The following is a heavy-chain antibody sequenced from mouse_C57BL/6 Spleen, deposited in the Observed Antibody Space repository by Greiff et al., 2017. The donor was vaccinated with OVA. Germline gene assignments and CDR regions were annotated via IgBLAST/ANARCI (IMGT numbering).Heavy chain of an antibody. CDR1: GYTFTSYW. D-gene: IGHD1-1*01. CDR2: IHPNSGRT. CDR3: ARWSTTVVATDY. V-gene: IGHV1-64*01. J-gene: IGHJ2*01. Sequence: QVQLQQPGAELVKPGASVKLSCKASGYTFTSYWMHWVKQRPGQGLEWIGMIHPNSGRTNYNEQFKSKATLTVDKSSSTVYMQLSSLTSEDSAVYYCARWSTTVVATDYWGQGTTLTVSS.